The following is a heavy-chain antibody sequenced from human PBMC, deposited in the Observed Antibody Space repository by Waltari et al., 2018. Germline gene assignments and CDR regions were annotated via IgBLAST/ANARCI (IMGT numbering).Heavy chain of an antibody. V-gene: IGHV3-48*03. D-gene: IGHD1-1*01. J-gene: IGHJ4*02. CDR1: GFSVSAYE. CDR3: ARVVTTMTTWAYYFDY. Sequence: EVQLEESGGGLAQPGGSLRLSCEASGFSVSAYEMSWVRQAPGKGLEWLSYISSSGRTMYSAESVKGRFSISRDNANNLLYLQMDSLRAEDTAIYYCARVVTTMTTWAYYFDYWGQGTLVTVSS. CDR2: ISSSGRTM.